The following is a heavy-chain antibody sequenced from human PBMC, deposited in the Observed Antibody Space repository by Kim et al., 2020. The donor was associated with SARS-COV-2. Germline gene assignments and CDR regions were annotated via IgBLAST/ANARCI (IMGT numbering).Heavy chain of an antibody. D-gene: IGHD3-16*02. CDR1: GGSFSGYY. Sequence: SETLSLTCAVYGGSFSGYYWSWIRQPPGKGLEWIGEINHSGSTNYNPSLKSRVTISVDTSKNQFSLKLSSVTAADTAVYYCARSGYDYVWGSYRPDYYYYGMDVWGQGTTVTVSS. CDR2: INHSGST. CDR3: ARSGYDYVWGSYRPDYYYYGMDV. V-gene: IGHV4-34*01. J-gene: IGHJ6*02.